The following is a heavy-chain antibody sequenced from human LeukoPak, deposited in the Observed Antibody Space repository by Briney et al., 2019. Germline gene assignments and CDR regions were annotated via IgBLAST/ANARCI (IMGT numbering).Heavy chain of an antibody. CDR1: GFTFSSYS. J-gene: IGHJ5*02. CDR3: ARRRGYTLS. V-gene: IGHV3-48*01. D-gene: IGHD5-18*01. Sequence: PGGSLRLSCAASGFTFSSYSMNWVRQAPGKGLEWVSYISSSSSTIYYADSVEGRFTISRDNAKNSLYLQMNSLRAEDTAVYYCARRRGYTLSWGQGTLVTVSS. CDR2: ISSSSSTI.